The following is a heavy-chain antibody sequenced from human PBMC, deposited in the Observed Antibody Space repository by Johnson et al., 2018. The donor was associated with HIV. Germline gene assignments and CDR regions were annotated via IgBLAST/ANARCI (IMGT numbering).Heavy chain of an antibody. CDR3: AREGDAFDI. J-gene: IGHJ3*02. CDR1: GFTFSSYA. CDR2: ISYDGSNK. V-gene: IGHV3-30*04. Sequence: QVQLVESGGGVVQPGRSLRLSCAASGFTFSSYAMHWVRQAPGKGLEWVAVISYDGSNKYYADSVKGRFTISRDNSKNTLYLQMNSLRAEDTAVYYCAREGDAFDIWGQGTKVTVSS.